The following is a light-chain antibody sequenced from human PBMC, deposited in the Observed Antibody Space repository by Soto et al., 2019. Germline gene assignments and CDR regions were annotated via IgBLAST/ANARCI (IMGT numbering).Light chain of an antibody. V-gene: IGKV3-11*01. J-gene: IGKJ4*01. Sequence: IVLTQSLAALSLSKGERATLSCRASQSVRSYLAWYQQKPGQAPRLLIYDASNRATGIPARFSGSGSGTDFTLTISSLEPEDFAVYYCQHRSSWPLPFGGGTKVDI. CDR3: QHRSSWPLP. CDR1: QSVRSY. CDR2: DAS.